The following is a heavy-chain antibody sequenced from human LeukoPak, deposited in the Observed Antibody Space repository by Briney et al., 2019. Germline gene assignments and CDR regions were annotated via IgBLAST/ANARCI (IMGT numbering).Heavy chain of an antibody. CDR3: AELGITMIGGV. CDR2: IQYDGSNR. V-gene: IGHV3-30*02. J-gene: IGHJ6*04. D-gene: IGHD3-10*02. CDR1: GFTFSSYG. Sequence: GGSLRLSCAASGFTFSSYGMHWVRQAPGKGLEWVAFIQYDGSNRYYADSVKGRFTISRDNAKNSLYLQMNSLRAEDTAVYYCAELGITMIGGVWGKGTTVTISS.